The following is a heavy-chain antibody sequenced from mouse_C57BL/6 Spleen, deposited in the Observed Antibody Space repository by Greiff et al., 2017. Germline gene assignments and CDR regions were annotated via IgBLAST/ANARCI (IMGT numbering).Heavy chain of an antibody. Sequence: EVQLVESGGGLVKPGGSLKLSCAASGFTFSSYAMSWVRQTPEKRLEWVANISDGGSYTDYPDNVKGRFTISRDNAKSNLYLQMSHLESEDTAMYYCARVDSSEYFDVWGTGTAVTVSS. D-gene: IGHD2-4*01. J-gene: IGHJ1*03. CDR1: GFTFSSYA. CDR3: ARVDSSEYFDV. CDR2: ISDGGSYT. V-gene: IGHV5-4*01.